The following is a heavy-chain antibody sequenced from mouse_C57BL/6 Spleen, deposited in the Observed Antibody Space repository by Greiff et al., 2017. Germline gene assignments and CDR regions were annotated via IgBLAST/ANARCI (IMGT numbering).Heavy chain of an antibody. CDR1: GYTFTSYW. CDR2: IDPSDSYT. CDR3: ASRSGYGGFAY. Sequence: QVQLQQSGAELVKPGASVKLSCKASGYTFTSYWMQWVKQRPGQGLEWIGEIDPSDSYTNYNQKFKGKATLTVDTSSSTAYMQLSSLTSEDSAVYYCASRSGYGGFAYWGEGTLVTVSA. D-gene: IGHD3-2*02. V-gene: IGHV1-50*01. J-gene: IGHJ3*01.